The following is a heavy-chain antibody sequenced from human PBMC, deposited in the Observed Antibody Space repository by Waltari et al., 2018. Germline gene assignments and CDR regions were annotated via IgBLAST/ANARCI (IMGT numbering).Heavy chain of an antibody. V-gene: IGHV3-7*03. CDR1: GFPCSNSW. CDR3: VKGGGNFHS. J-gene: IGHJ4*02. CDR2: IKEDGSQR. D-gene: IGHD1-1*01. Sequence: EVQLVESGGGLVQPGESLRLSCVASGFPCSNSWMSWVRQAPGKGLEWVANIKEDGSQRYYVDSVNGRFTISRDNAKNSLYLQMNSLRVEDTAVFYCVKGGGNFHSWGQGTLVTVS.